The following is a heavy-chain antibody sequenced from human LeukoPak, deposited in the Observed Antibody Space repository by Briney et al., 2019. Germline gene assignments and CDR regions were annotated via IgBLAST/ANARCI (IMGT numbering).Heavy chain of an antibody. CDR3: ARRQQTGGDNGLHNWFDP. Sequence: SETLSLTCPVSGGSSSSSSWNWIRQPPGKGLEWIGFIYYSGSTKYYPSLESRVTISVDTSKNQISMKLRSVTAEDTAIYYCARRQQTGGDNGLHNWFDPWGQGTLVTVSS. D-gene: IGHD2-21*01. J-gene: IGHJ5*02. V-gene: IGHV4-59*08. CDR2: IYYSGST. CDR1: GGSSSSSS.